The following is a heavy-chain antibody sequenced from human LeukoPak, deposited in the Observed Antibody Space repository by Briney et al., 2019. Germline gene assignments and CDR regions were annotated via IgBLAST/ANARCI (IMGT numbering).Heavy chain of an antibody. J-gene: IGHJ6*02. V-gene: IGHV1-69*13. D-gene: IGHD3-10*01. CDR2: IIPIFGTA. CDR1: GGTFSSYA. CDR3: ARGYGSGSYYPQYYYYGMDV. Sequence: SVKVSCKASGGTFSSYAISWVRQAPGQGLEWMGGIIPIFGTANYAQKFQGRVTITADESTSTAYMELNSLRSEDTAVYYCARGYGSGSYYPQYYYYGMDVRGQGTTVTVSS.